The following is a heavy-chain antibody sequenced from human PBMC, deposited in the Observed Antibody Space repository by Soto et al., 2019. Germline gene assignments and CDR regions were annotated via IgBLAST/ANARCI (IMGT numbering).Heavy chain of an antibody. Sequence: PGGSLRLSCAASGFTFSSYAMSWVRQAPGKGLEWVSAISGSGGSTYYADSVKGRFTISRDNSKNTLYLQMNSLRAEDTAVYYCAKEVLNNYDFWSGHHHGMDVWGQGPTVTVSS. V-gene: IGHV3-23*01. J-gene: IGHJ6*02. CDR2: ISGSGGST. D-gene: IGHD3-3*01. CDR3: AKEVLNNYDFWSGHHHGMDV. CDR1: GFTFSSYA.